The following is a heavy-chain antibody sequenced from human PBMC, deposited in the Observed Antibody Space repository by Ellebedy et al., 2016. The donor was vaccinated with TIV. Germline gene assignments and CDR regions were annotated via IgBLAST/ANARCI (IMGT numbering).Heavy chain of an antibody. Sequence: GESLKISCAASGFTFSSYSMNWVRQAPGKGLEWVSYISSSSSTIYYADSVKGRFTISRDNAKNSLYLQMNSLRDEDTAVYYCARDLYDSSGLNFDYWGQGTLVTVSS. D-gene: IGHD3-22*01. CDR2: ISSSSSTI. CDR3: ARDLYDSSGLNFDY. J-gene: IGHJ4*02. V-gene: IGHV3-48*02. CDR1: GFTFSSYS.